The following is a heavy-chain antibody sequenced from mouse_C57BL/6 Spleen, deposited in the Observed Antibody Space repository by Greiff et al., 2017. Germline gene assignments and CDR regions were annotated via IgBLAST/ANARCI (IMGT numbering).Heavy chain of an antibody. Sequence: VKLVESGPGLVQPSQSLSITCTVSGFSLTSYGVHWVRQSPGKGLEWLGVIWRGGSTDYNAAFISRLSISKDNSKGQVFFKMNSLQADDTAIYYCARRSKSYAMDYWGQGTSVTVSS. J-gene: IGHJ4*01. CDR3: ARRSKSYAMDY. D-gene: IGHD2-5*01. V-gene: IGHV2-2*01. CDR1: GFSLTSYG. CDR2: IWRGGST.